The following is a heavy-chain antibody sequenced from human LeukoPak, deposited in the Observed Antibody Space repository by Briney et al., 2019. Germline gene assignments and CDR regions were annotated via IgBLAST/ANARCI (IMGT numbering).Heavy chain of an antibody. CDR3: ARDNDLALDY. CDR1: GFTFSSFG. J-gene: IGHJ4*02. Sequence: GGSLRLSCAASGFTFSSFGMHWVRQTPVKGLEWVAVMSYDGGNKYYADSVEGRFTISRDNSKNTLFLKMNSLRAEDAAVYYCARDNDLALDYWGQGTLVTVSS. D-gene: IGHD1-1*01. CDR2: MSYDGGNK. V-gene: IGHV3-30*03.